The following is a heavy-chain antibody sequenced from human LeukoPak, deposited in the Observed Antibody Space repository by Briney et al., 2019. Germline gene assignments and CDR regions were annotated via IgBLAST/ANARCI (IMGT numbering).Heavy chain of an antibody. CDR1: GYTFTSYG. CDR2: ISAYTRNT. V-gene: IGHV1-18*01. J-gene: IGHJ4*02. Sequence: ASVKVSCKASGYTFTSYGISWVRPAPGQGVEGMGWISAYTRNTNSAQKLQRRVTMTTDTSTSTAYMELRSLRSDDTAVYYCAREIPYCSGGSCYSGHDYWGQGTLVTVSS. CDR3: AREIPYCSGGSCYSGHDY. D-gene: IGHD2-15*01.